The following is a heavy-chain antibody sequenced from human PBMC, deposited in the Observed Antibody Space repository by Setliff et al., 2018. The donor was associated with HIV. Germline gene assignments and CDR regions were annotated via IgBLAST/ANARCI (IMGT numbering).Heavy chain of an antibody. D-gene: IGHD1-7*01. Sequence: LRLSSAASGFTFSRNWMSWVRQAPGKGLEWVANLNQDGSEKCYVDSVKGRFTISRDNAKNSVYLQMNSLRAEDTAVYYCARVAGTTFPYYFDYWGQGTLVTVSS. J-gene: IGHJ4*02. CDR3: ARVAGTTFPYYFDY. V-gene: IGHV3-7*03. CDR1: GFTFSRNW. CDR2: LNQDGSEK.